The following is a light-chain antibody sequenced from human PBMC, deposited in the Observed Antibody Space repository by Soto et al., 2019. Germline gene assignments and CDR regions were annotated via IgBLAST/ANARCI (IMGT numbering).Light chain of an antibody. CDR3: YQYGSTPPT. J-gene: IGKJ1*01. CDR2: GAS. V-gene: IGKV3-20*01. Sequence: EIVLTTSPGTLSFSPGETATLSCRASQSVSSSYLAWYQQKPGQAPRLLIYGASSRATGIPDRFSGSGSGTDFTLTISRLEPEDFVVFYCYQYGSTPPTFGQGTIVDI. CDR1: QSVSSSY.